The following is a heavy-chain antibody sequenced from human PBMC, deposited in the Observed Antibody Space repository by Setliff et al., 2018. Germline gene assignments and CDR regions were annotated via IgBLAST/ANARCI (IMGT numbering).Heavy chain of an antibody. Sequence: SGESLKISCKGSGYSFTNYWIGWVRQMPGKGLEWMGIIYPGDSDTRYSPSFQGQVTISADKSISTAYLQWSSLKASDTAMCYCARQTIFGSDAFDIWGQGTMVTVSS. CDR3: ARQTIFGSDAFDI. J-gene: IGHJ3*02. D-gene: IGHD3-3*01. CDR2: IYPGDSDT. CDR1: GYSFTNYW. V-gene: IGHV5-51*01.